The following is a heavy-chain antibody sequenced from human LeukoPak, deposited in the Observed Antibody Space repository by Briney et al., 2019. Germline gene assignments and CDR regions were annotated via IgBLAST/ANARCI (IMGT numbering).Heavy chain of an antibody. CDR2: IIPIFGTA. V-gene: IGHV1-69*13. Sequence: SVKVSCKASGGTFSNYAISWVRQAPGQGLEWMGGIIPIFGTANSAQKFQARVTITADESTSTAYMELSSLRSDDTAVYYCARAYTAIVLDYWGQGTLVTVSS. CDR1: GGTFSNYA. J-gene: IGHJ4*02. CDR3: ARAYTAIVLDY. D-gene: IGHD5-18*01.